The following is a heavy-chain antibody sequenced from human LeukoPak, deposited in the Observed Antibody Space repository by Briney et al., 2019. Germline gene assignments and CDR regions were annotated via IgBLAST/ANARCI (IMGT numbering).Heavy chain of an antibody. Sequence: KPGGSLRLSCAASGFTFSDYYMSWIRQAPGKGLEWVSYISSSSSYTNYADSVKGQFTISRHNSKNTLYLQMNSLRAEDTAVYYCARWGYYDSSGYLRGFDAFDIWGQGTMVTVSS. CDR2: ISSSSSYT. J-gene: IGHJ3*02. V-gene: IGHV3-11*03. D-gene: IGHD3-22*01. CDR3: ARWGYYDSSGYLRGFDAFDI. CDR1: GFTFSDYY.